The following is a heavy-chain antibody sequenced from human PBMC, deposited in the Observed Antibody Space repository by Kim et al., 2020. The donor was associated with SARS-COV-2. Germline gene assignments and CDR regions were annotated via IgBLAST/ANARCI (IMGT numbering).Heavy chain of an antibody. Sequence: SLKSRVPMSVDTSKNQFSLKRSSVTAADTAVYYCARARITIFGGQNWFDPWGQGTLVTVSS. V-gene: IGHV4-4*07. D-gene: IGHD3-3*01. J-gene: IGHJ5*02. CDR3: ARARITIFGGQNWFDP.